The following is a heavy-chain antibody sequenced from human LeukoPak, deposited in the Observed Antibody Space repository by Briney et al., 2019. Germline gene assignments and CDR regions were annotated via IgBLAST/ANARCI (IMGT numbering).Heavy chain of an antibody. CDR2: ITGDSDYI. CDR3: ARYGVSSSTSYIDF. V-gene: IGHV3-21*01. D-gene: IGHD2-2*01. J-gene: IGHJ4*02. Sequence: PGGSLRLSCAASGFTFSTYATNWVRQAPGEGLKWVSCITGDSDYIYYADSVKGRFTISRDNAKNSLYPQMNSLRAEDTAVYYCARYGVSSSTSYIDFWGQGTLVTVSS. CDR1: GFTFSTYA.